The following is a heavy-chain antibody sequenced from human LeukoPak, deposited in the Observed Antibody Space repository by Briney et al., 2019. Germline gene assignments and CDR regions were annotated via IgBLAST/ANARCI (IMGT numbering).Heavy chain of an antibody. CDR3: VRSITMFQH. V-gene: IGHV3-53*01. D-gene: IGHD3-10*01. CDR2: IYSGGST. J-gene: IGHJ1*01. Sequence: PGGSLRLSCAASGFTVSSNYMSWVRQAPGKGLEWVSVIYSGGSTYYADSVKGRFTISRDNAKNSLYLQMNSLRAEDTALYFCVRSITMFQHWGQGTLVSVSS. CDR1: GFTVSSNY.